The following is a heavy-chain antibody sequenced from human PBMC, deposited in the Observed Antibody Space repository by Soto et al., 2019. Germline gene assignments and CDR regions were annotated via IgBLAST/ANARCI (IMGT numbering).Heavy chain of an antibody. D-gene: IGHD2-2*01. CDR2: IIPIFGTE. Sequence: QVQLVQSGAEVKKPGSSVKVSCKVSGGTFTSHSINWVRQAPGQGPEWMGGIIPIFGTENYAQKFQGRVTSTADESTSTAYMELSSLTSEDPALYYCSTSVYCSTTRCYYYYGLDVWGQGTTVIVSS. CDR1: GGTFTSHS. V-gene: IGHV1-69*01. CDR3: STSVYCSTTRCYYYYGLDV. J-gene: IGHJ6*02.